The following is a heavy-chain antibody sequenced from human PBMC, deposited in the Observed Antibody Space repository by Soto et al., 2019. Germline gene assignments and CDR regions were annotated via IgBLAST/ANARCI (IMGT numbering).Heavy chain of an antibody. CDR1: GFTFSSYE. D-gene: IGHD6-13*01. Sequence: PGGSLRLSCAASGFTFSSYEMNWVRQAPGKGLEWVSYISSSSSVINYADSVKGRFTISRDNAKKSLYLQMNSLRAEDTAVYYCARDDQSAAGPPLMDVWGQGTTVTVSS. CDR2: ISSSSSVI. CDR3: ARDDQSAAGPPLMDV. J-gene: IGHJ6*02. V-gene: IGHV3-48*03.